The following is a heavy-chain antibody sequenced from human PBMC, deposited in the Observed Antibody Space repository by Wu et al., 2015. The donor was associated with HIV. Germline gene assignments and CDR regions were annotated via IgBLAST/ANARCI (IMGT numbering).Heavy chain of an antibody. CDR2: INPSGGST. D-gene: IGHD3-16*01. CDR1: GYIFTSYY. V-gene: IGHV1-46*01. J-gene: IGHJ5*02. Sequence: QVQLVQSGAEVKKPGASVKVSCKASGYIFTSYYMHWVRQAPGQGLEWMGIINPSGGSTTYAQKFQGRVTMTRDTSTSTIFMELISLISEDTAVYYCAREFGGGRNWFDPWGQGTLVTVSS. CDR3: AREFGGGRNWFDP.